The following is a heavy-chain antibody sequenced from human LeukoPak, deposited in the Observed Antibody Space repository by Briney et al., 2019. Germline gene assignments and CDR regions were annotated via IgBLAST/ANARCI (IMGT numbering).Heavy chain of an antibody. CDR2: INSNSGGT. V-gene: IGHV1-2*02. Sequence: ASVKVSCKASGYTFIGHYMHWVRQAPGQGLEWMGWINSNSGGTKYAQKFQGSVIMTRDTSISTAYMELSRLRSDDTVVYYCARVGDSSGYSVFDSWGQGTLVTVSS. CDR3: ARVGDSSGYSVFDS. CDR1: GYTFIGHY. J-gene: IGHJ4*02. D-gene: IGHD3-22*01.